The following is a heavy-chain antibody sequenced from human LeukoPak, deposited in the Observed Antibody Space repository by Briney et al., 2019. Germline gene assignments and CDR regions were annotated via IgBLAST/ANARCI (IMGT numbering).Heavy chain of an antibody. CDR1: GFTFSSYW. J-gene: IGHJ5*01. CDR2: IKQDGSEK. V-gene: IGHV3-7*01. CDR3: ARVRYDSGWFDY. D-gene: IGHD6-19*01. Sequence: GGSLRLSCAASGFTFSSYWMSWVRQAPGKGLEWVANIKQDGSEKYYVDSVKGRFTISRDNAKNSLDLQLNNLSAEDTATYYCARVRYDSGWFDYWGQETLVTISS.